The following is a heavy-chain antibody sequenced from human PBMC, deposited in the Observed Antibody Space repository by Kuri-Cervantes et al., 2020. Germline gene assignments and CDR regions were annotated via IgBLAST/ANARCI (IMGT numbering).Heavy chain of an antibody. Sequence: ASVKVSCKTSGYTFTSYCMHWVRQAPGQGLEWMGIINPSGGSTSYAQKFQGRVTMTRDTSTSTVYMALSSLRSDDTAVYYCARDYNLSRGGTMVPEYYYMDVWGKGTTVTVSS. J-gene: IGHJ6*03. CDR2: INPSGGST. D-gene: IGHD3-10*01. V-gene: IGHV1-46*01. CDR3: ARDYNLSRGGTMVPEYYYMDV. CDR1: GYTFTSYC.